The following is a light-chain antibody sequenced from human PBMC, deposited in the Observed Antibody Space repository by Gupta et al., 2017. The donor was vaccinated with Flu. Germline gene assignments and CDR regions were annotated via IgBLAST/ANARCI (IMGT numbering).Light chain of an antibody. J-gene: IGKJ1*01. CDR1: QSVSSN. CDR3: QQYNNWPPA. Sequence: EIVMTQSPATLSVSPGESATLSCRASQSVSSNLAWYQPKPGQAPRLLIYGASTRATGIPARCSGSGSGTEFTLTISRLQAEDFAVYYYQQYNNWPPAFGQGTKVEIK. CDR2: GAS. V-gene: IGKV3-15*01.